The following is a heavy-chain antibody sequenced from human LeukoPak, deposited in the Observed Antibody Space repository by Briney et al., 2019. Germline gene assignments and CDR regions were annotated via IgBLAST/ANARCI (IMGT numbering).Heavy chain of an antibody. J-gene: IGHJ4*02. D-gene: IGHD3-3*01. CDR2: IKQDGSEK. V-gene: IGHV3-7*01. CDR1: GFTFSSYW. Sequence: GGSLRLSCAASGFTFSSYWMSWVRQAPGKGLDWVADIKQDGSEKYYVDSVKGRFTISRDNAKNSLYLQMNSLRAEDTAVYYCARVRTYYDFWSGYLSDYWGQGTLVTVSS. CDR3: ARVRTYYDFWSGYLSDY.